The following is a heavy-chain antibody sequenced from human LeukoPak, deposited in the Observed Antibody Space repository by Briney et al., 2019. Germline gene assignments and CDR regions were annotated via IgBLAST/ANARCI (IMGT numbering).Heavy chain of an antibody. V-gene: IGHV3-23*01. CDR2: ISNGAAGT. CDR3: AGIDYGGKKELDY. Sequence: GGSLRLSCAASGFSISNYAMTWVRQAPGKGLEWVSTISNGAAGTFYADSMKGRFTISGDNSRNTLYLQMNSLRAEDTAVYYCAGIDYGGKKELDYWGQGTLVTVSS. J-gene: IGHJ4*02. D-gene: IGHD4-23*01. CDR1: GFSISNYA.